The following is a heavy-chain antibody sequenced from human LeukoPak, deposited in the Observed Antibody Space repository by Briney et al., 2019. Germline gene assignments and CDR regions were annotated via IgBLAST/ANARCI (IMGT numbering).Heavy chain of an antibody. Sequence: GGSLRLSCAASGFTVSSNYMSWVRQAPGKGLEWVSVIYSGGSTYYADSVKGRFTISRDNSKNTLYLQMNSLRAEDTAAYYCASHMTTKAYFDYWGQGTLVTVSS. CDR2: IYSGGST. CDR3: ASHMTTKAYFDY. CDR1: GFTVSSNY. V-gene: IGHV3-53*01. D-gene: IGHD4-17*01. J-gene: IGHJ4*02.